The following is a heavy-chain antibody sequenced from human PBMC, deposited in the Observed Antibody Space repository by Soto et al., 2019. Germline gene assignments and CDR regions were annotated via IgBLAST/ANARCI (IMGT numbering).Heavy chain of an antibody. V-gene: IGHV3-15*07. CDR2: VKSKVDGGSI. J-gene: IGHJ4*02. CDR1: GFTFTGAW. D-gene: IGHD3-16*01. Sequence: GGSLRLSCAASGFTFTGAWMNWVRQAPGKGLEWVGRVKSKVDGGSIDYAAPVRGRFTISRDDSRNTVDLQMNSLSAEDSAMYYCSADLPDWGAYAFDYWGQGTLVTVSS. CDR3: SADLPDWGAYAFDY.